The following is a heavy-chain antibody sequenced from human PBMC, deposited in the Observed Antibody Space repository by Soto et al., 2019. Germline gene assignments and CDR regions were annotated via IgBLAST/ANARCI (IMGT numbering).Heavy chain of an antibody. V-gene: IGHV6-1*01. CDR3: AKGDNLGPKTGYAFDP. CDR2: TYFRSKWYN. CDR1: GDSVSSNTAS. J-gene: IGHJ5*02. D-gene: IGHD5-12*01. Sequence: SQTLSLTCAISGDSVSSNTASWNWIRQSPSRRLEWLGRTYFRSKWYNDYAVSVKSRIIINPDTSNNQFSLQLNSVTPEDTAVYFCAKGDNLGPKTGYAFDPWGQGIMVTVS.